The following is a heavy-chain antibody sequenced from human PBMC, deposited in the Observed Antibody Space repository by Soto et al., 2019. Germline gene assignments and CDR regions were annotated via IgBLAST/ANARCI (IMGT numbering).Heavy chain of an antibody. D-gene: IGHD4-17*01. J-gene: IGHJ4*02. Sequence: ASVKVSCKASGYTFSIYYMNWVRQAPGQGLEWLGIINPSGGYTPYAQRFLGRVTMTSDTSTSTVHMELSSLTSEDTAVYYCARDSVYYGDYELNYFDYWGQGTQVTVSS. CDR3: ARDSVYYGDYELNYFDY. CDR1: GYTFSIYY. V-gene: IGHV1-46*01. CDR2: INPSGGYT.